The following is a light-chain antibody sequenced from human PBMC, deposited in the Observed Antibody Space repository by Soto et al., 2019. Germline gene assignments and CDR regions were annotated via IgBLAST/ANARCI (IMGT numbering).Light chain of an antibody. V-gene: IGKV3-20*01. Sequence: EIVMTQSAATLSVSPGERATLSCRASQSVSSSYLAWYQHKPGQAPRLLIYGASSRATGIPDRFSGSGSGTDFTLTISCLEPEDFAVYYCPQYGSSPETFGQGTKVDI. CDR3: PQYGSSPET. J-gene: IGKJ1*01. CDR2: GAS. CDR1: QSVSSSY.